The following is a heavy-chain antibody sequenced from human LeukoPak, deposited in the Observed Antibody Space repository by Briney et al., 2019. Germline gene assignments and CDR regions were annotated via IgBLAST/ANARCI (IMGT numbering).Heavy chain of an antibody. CDR3: ANAIRPNDY. D-gene: IGHD4-17*01. CDR2: ISISGSKT. Sequence: GGSLRLSCAASEFDFSSHAMTWVRQAPGKGLEWVSAISISGSKTYYADSVKGRFTISRDNSKNTLHLQMNSLRAEDTAVYYCANAIRPNDYWGQGTQVTVSS. V-gene: IGHV3-23*01. CDR1: EFDFSSHA. J-gene: IGHJ4*02.